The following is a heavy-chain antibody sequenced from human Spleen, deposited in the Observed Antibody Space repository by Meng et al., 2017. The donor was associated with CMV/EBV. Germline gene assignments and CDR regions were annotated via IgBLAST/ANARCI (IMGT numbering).Heavy chain of an antibody. CDR3: VKGGGEKVTFDAMDV. D-gene: IGHD2-21*02. CDR2: INWNGGST. V-gene: IGHV3-20*04. Sequence: GESLKISCAASGFTFDDYGMSWVRQAPGKGLEWVSGINWNGGSTGYADSVKGRFTISRDNAKNSLYLQMNSLRAEDTALYYCVKGGGEKVTFDAMDVWGQGTTVTVSS. CDR1: GFTFDDYG. J-gene: IGHJ6*02.